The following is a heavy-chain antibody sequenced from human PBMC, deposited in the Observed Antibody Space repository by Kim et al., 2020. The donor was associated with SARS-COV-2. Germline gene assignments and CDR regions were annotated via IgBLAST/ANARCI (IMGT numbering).Heavy chain of an antibody. CDR1: GGTFSSYA. CDR2: IIPIFGTA. CDR3: ARDHKQWLIRRWRAFDI. V-gene: IGHV1-69*13. D-gene: IGHD6-19*01. J-gene: IGHJ3*02. Sequence: SVKVSCKASGGTFSSYAISWVRQAPGQGLEWMGGIIPIFGTANYAQKFQGRVTITADESTSTAYMELSSLRSEDTAVYYCARDHKQWLIRRWRAFDIWGQGTMVTVSS.